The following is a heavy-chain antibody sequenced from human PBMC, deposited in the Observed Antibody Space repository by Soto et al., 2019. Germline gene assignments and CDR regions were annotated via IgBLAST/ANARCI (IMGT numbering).Heavy chain of an antibody. CDR2: INHSGST. CDR3: ARAPICSSTSCYLLDV. CDR1: GGSFSGYY. Sequence: SETLSLTCAVYGGSFSGYYWSWIRQPPGKGLEWIGEINHSGSTNYNPSLKSRVTISVDTSKNQFSLKLSSVTAADTAVYYCARAPICSSTSCYLLDVWGKGTTVTVSS. V-gene: IGHV4-34*01. J-gene: IGHJ6*04. D-gene: IGHD2-2*01.